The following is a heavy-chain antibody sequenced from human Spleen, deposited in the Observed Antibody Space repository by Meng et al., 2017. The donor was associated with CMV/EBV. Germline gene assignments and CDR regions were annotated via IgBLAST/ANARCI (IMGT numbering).Heavy chain of an antibody. CDR3: ARANPFDY. Sequence: EVQLVESGGGRVKPGGSLRLSCAASGFTFTDYNINWVRLAPGKGLEWVSSISSSSTYIYYADSVKGRFTISRDNAKTSVHLQMNSLRDEDTAVYYCARANPFDYWGQGTLVTVSS. D-gene: IGHD1-14*01. V-gene: IGHV3-21*01. J-gene: IGHJ4*02. CDR1: GFTFTDYN. CDR2: ISSSSTYI.